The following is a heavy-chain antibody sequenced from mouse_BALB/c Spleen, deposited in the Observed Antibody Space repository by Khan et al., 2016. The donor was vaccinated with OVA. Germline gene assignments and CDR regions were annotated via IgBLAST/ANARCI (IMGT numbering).Heavy chain of an antibody. CDR3: ARRGYGNYWFAY. Sequence: IQLVQSGAELVRPGALVKLSCKASGFNIKDYYILWVKQRPEQGLEWIGWIDPENGNTIYDPKFQAKASITADTSSNTAYLQLSSLTSEDTAVYYGARRGYGNYWFAYWGQGTLVTVSA. CDR2: IDPENGNT. J-gene: IGHJ3*01. V-gene: IGHV14-1*02. D-gene: IGHD2-1*01. CDR1: GFNIKDYY.